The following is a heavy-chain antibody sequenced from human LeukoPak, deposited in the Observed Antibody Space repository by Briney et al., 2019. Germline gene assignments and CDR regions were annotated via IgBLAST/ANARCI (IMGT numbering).Heavy chain of an antibody. D-gene: IGHD2-2*01. J-gene: IGHJ4*02. CDR2: ISYDGSNK. V-gene: IGHV3-30-3*01. CDR3: ARSAVAVVVPAASIDY. Sequence: GGSLRLSCAASGFTFSSYAMHWVRQAPGKGLEWVAVISYDGSNKYYADSVKGRFTISRDNSKNTLYLQMNSLRAEDTAVYYCARSAVAVVVPAASIDYWGQGTLVTVSS. CDR1: GFTFSSYA.